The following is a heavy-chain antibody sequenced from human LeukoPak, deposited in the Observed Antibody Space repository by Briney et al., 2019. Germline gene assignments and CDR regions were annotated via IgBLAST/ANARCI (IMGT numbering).Heavy chain of an antibody. CDR2: IIPIFGTA. CDR3: ARARSYYDSSGYIWVDAFDI. CDR1: GGTFSSYA. Sequence: ASVKVSCKASGGTFSSYAISWVRQAPGQGLEWMGGIIPIFGTANYAQKFQGRVTITADKSTSTAYMELSSLRSEDTAVYYCARARSYYDSSGYIWVDAFDIWGQGTMVTVSS. J-gene: IGHJ3*02. V-gene: IGHV1-69*06. D-gene: IGHD3-22*01.